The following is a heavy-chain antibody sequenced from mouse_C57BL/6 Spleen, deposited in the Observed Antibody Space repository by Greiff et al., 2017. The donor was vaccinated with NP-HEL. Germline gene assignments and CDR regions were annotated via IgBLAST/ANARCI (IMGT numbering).Heavy chain of an antibody. Sequence: EVHLVESGPGLVKPSQSLSLTCSVTGYSITSGYYWNWIRQFPGNKLEWMGYISYDGSNNYNPSLKNRISITRETSKNQFFLKLNSVTTEDTATYYCAREAFAYWGQGTLVTVSA. J-gene: IGHJ3*01. CDR2: ISYDGSN. CDR3: AREAFAY. CDR1: GYSITSGYY. V-gene: IGHV3-6*01.